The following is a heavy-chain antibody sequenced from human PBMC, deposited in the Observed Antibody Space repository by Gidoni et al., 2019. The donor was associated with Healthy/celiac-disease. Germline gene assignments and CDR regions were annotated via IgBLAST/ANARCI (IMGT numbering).Heavy chain of an antibody. CDR3: AKDEYYYDSSGYPFPYYYYYGMDV. CDR2: ISGSGGST. CDR1: GFTFSSYA. D-gene: IGHD3-22*01. J-gene: IGHJ6*02. Sequence: EVQLLESGGGLVQPGGSLRLSCAASGFTFSSYAMSWVRQAPGKGLEWVSAISGSGGSTYYADSVKGRFTISRDNSKNTLYLQINSLRAEDTAVYYCAKDEYYYDSSGYPFPYYYYYGMDVWGQGTTVTVSS. V-gene: IGHV3-23*01.